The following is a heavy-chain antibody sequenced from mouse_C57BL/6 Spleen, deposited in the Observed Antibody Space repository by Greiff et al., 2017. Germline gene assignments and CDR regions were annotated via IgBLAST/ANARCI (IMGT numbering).Heavy chain of an antibody. Sequence: EVQVVESGPGLVKPSQSLSLTCSVTGYSITSGYYWNWIRQFPGNKLEWMGYISYDGSNNYNPSLKNRISITRDTSKNQFFLKLNSVTTEDTATYYCARERGTGGYFDYWGQGTTLTVSS. D-gene: IGHD4-1*01. CDR3: ARERGTGGYFDY. CDR1: GYSITSGYY. CDR2: ISYDGSN. J-gene: IGHJ2*01. V-gene: IGHV3-6*01.